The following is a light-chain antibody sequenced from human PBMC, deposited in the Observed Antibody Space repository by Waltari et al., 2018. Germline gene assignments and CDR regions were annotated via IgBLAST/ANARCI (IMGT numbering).Light chain of an antibody. CDR2: GAS. Sequence: EIVWTQSPGTLSLSQGERATLSCRASQSVGRSLAWYQQKPGQSPRLLIYGASSRATGVPDRFSGSGSGTDFSLTISRLEPEDFAVYYCQHYVRLPVTFGQGTKVEIK. CDR3: QHYVRLPVT. CDR1: QSVGRS. J-gene: IGKJ1*01. V-gene: IGKV3-20*01.